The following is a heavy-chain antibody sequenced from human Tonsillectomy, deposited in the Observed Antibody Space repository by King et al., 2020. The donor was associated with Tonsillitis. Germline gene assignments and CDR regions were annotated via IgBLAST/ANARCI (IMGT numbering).Heavy chain of an antibody. J-gene: IGHJ6*02. CDR3: ARDRWFGGV. Sequence: VQLVESGGGLVKPGESLRLSCAASGFTFSDHYMRWIRQAPGKGLGWVSYISYSGGTIYYADSVKGRFTISRDNAKNSLFLQMNSLRAEDTAVYYCARDRWFGGVWGQGTTVTVSS. CDR2: ISYSGGTI. D-gene: IGHD3-10*01. V-gene: IGHV3-11*01. CDR1: GFTFSDHY.